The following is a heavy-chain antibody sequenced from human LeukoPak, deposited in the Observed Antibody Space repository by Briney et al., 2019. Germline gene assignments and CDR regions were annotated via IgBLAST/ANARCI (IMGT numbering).Heavy chain of an antibody. CDR2: ISGSGDST. D-gene: IGHD6-6*01. CDR1: GFTFDDYA. Sequence: PGRSLRLSCAASGFTFDDYAMHWVRQAPGKGLEWVSGISGSGDSTYYADSVKGRFTISRDNSQNTLYLQMNSLGAEDTAIYYCAKDRIASPPQGRFDPWGQGTLVTVSS. J-gene: IGHJ5*02. CDR3: AKDRIASPPQGRFDP. V-gene: IGHV3-23*01.